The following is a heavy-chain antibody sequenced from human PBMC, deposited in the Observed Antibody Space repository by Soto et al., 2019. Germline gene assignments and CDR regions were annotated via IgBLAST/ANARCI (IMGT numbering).Heavy chain of an antibody. J-gene: IGHJ4*02. CDR2: DVYTGFT. CDR3: ATSQKGYNWNYFDH. Sequence: PGGSLRLSCTASEFSLSTYSMNWVRQAPGKGLEWVSSISTRSDVYTGFTSYNPSLESRVSVSVDTSKNQFSLKVSGVSAADTAVYYCATSQKGYNWNYFDHWGQGALVTVSS. D-gene: IGHD1-20*01. CDR1: EFSLSTYSMN. V-gene: IGHV4-39*01.